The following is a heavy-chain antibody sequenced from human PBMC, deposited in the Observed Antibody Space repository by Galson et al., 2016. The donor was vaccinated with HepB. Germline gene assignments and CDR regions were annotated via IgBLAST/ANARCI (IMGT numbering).Heavy chain of an antibody. CDR2: ISYDGDTK. Sequence: SLRLSCAASGFTFSTYGMHWVRQAPGKGLEWVAVISYDGDTKYHADSVKGRSTISSDNSKNTLSLQRHRLRFEDTAVYYCASDPRQWQRGYNYGLEYWGQGTLVSVSS. J-gene: IGHJ4*02. CDR1: GFTFSTYG. V-gene: IGHV3-30*03. CDR3: ASDPRQWQRGYNYGLEY. D-gene: IGHD5-18*01.